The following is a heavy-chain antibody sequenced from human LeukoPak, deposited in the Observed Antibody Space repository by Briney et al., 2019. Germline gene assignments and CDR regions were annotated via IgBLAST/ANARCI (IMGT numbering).Heavy chain of an antibody. CDR2: IKSKTDGGTT. V-gene: IGHV3-15*01. D-gene: IGHD4-17*01. CDR3: TTDPAGDGDFIGIDY. Sequence: GGSLRLSCAASGFTFSNAWMSWVRQAPGKGLEWVGRIKSKTDGGTTDYAAPVKGRFTISRDDSKNTLYLQMNSLKTEDTAVYYCTTDPAGDGDFIGIDYWGQGTLVTVSS. CDR1: GFTFSNAW. J-gene: IGHJ4*02.